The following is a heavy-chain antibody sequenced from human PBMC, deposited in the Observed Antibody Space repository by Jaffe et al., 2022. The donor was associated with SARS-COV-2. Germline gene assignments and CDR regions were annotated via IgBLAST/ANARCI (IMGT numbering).Heavy chain of an antibody. CDR2: INAGNTYT. CDR3: ARGGWLPNSYYFDY. V-gene: IGHV1-3*01. D-gene: IGHD3-22*01. Sequence: QVQLVQSGAEVKTPGASVKVSCKASGYTFTSYPMHWVRQAPGQRLEWMGWINAGNTYTKYSQKFQGRVTITRDTPASTAYMELSSLRSEDTAVYYCARGGWLPNSYYFDYWGQGTLVTVSS. J-gene: IGHJ4*02. CDR1: GYTFTSYP.